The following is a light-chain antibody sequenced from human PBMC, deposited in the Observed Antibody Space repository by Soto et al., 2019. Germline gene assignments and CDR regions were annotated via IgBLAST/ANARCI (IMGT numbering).Light chain of an antibody. CDR2: EVS. CDR3: SSYTTTTRL. J-gene: IGLJ3*02. Sequence: QSALTQPASVSGSPGQSITISCTGTSSDIGSNNYVSWFQQRPGKAPTLIIYEVSNRPSGVSTHFSGSKSGTTASLTISGLLPEDEADYYCSSYTTTTRLFGGGTKLTVL. V-gene: IGLV2-14*01. CDR1: SSDIGSNNY.